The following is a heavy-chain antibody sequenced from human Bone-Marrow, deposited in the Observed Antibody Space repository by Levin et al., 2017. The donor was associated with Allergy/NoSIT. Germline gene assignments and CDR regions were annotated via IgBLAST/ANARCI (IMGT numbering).Heavy chain of an antibody. J-gene: IGHJ4*02. CDR2: IYSGGTT. V-gene: IGHV3-66*01. CDR3: ARNPGANDWC. CDR1: GFTVSNNY. D-gene: IGHD3-9*01. Sequence: LSGGSLRLSCVASGFTVSNNYMTWVRQAPGKGLEWVSLIYSGGTTLYADSVKGRFAISRDSSKNTMYLQMNSLRAEDTAVYYCARNPGANDWCWGQGTLVTVSS.